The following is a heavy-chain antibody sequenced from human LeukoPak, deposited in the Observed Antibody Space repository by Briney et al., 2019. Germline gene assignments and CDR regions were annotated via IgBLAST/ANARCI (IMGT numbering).Heavy chain of an antibody. D-gene: IGHD2-21*02. CDR1: GGSITHYY. Sequence: SETLSLTCSVSGGSITHYYWSWIRQPPGKGLEWIGYIYYSGSTNYNPSLKSRVTISVDTSKNQFSLKLSSVTAADTAVYYCARERLSYNGMDVWGQGTTVTVSS. CDR3: ARERLSYNGMDV. V-gene: IGHV4-59*01. CDR2: IYYSGST. J-gene: IGHJ6*02.